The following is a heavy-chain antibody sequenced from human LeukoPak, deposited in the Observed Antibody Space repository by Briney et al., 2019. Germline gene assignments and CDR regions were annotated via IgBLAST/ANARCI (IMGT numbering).Heavy chain of an antibody. D-gene: IGHD3-10*01. CDR2: INPNSGGT. CDR1: GYTFTGYY. J-gene: IGHJ4*02. Sequence: ASVKVSCKTSGYTFTGYYMHWVRQAPGQGLEWMGRINPNSGGTNYAQKFQGRVTLTRDTSISTAYMELSRLKSDDTAVYYCARGSSSYYASGSYSPSFDYWGQGTLVTVSS. CDR3: ARGSSSYYASGSYSPSFDY. V-gene: IGHV1-2*02.